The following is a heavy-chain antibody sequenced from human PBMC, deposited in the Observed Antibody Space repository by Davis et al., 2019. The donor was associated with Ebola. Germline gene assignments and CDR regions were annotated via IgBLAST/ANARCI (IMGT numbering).Heavy chain of an antibody. CDR3: ASPHQIRGQDYFDC. CDR2: IDYRGRT. Sequence: PSETLSLTCTLYGASFRAYYWGWVRQAPGKGLEWIGEIDYRGRTEYNPSLKSRVAMSIDTSKNQFSLRLTSAPAADTAMYFCASPHQIRGQDYFDCWGQGTLVTVST. V-gene: IGHV4-34*10. CDR1: GASFRAYY. J-gene: IGHJ4*02.